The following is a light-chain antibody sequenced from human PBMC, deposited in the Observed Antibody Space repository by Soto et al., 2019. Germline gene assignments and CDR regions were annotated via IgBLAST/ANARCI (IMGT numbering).Light chain of an antibody. V-gene: IGLV2-14*01. CDR3: CSYTSFSTVV. CDR1: SSDVGGYNY. J-gene: IGLJ2*01. Sequence: QSALTQPASVSGSPGQLITISCTGTSSDVGGYNYVSWYQHHPGKAPKLILFGVSDRPSGVSLRFSGSKSGNTASLTISGLQAEDAAEYYCCSYTSFSTVVFGGGTKLTVL. CDR2: GVS.